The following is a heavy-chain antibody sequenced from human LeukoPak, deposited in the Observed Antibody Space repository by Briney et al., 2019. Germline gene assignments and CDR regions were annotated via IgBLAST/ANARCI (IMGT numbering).Heavy chain of an antibody. J-gene: IGHJ6*02. V-gene: IGHV3-30*18. CDR1: GFTFSSYG. D-gene: IGHD6-6*01. CDR3: AKVVGGIAARGYYYYGMDV. Sequence: GGSLRLSCAASGFTFSSYGMHWVRQAPGKGLEWVAVISYDGSNKYHADSVKGRFTNSRDNSKNTLYLQMNSLRAEDTAVYYCAKVVGGIAARGYYYYGMDVWGQGTTVTVSS. CDR2: ISYDGSNK.